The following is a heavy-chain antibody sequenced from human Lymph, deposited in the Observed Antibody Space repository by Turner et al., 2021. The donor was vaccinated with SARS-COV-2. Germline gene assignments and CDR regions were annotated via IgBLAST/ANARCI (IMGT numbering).Heavy chain of an antibody. V-gene: IGHV3-23*01. CDR1: GFTFSSYA. Sequence: EVQLLESGGGLVQPCGSLRLSCAASGFTFSSYAMSWVRQAPGKGLEWVSGISGSGGTTHYADSVKGRFTISRDNSKNTLYLQMNSLRAEDTAVYYCAKDRFTLSSGWEDYWGQGTLVTVSS. CDR2: ISGSGGTT. D-gene: IGHD6-19*01. J-gene: IGHJ4*02. CDR3: AKDRFTLSSGWEDY.